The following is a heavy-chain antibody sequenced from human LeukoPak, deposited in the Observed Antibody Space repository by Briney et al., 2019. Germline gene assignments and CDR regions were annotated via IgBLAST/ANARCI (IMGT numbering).Heavy chain of an antibody. CDR1: GFIFSDYG. D-gene: IGHD1-26*01. Sequence: GGSLRLSCAASGFIFSDYGMSWVRQAPGKGLEWVSAVSGSGGNTFYADSVKGRFTISRDNSKNTLYLQMNSLRAEDTAVYYCASSGRIKGDAFDIWGQGTMVTVSS. V-gene: IGHV3-23*01. CDR2: VSGSGGNT. J-gene: IGHJ3*02. CDR3: ASSGRIKGDAFDI.